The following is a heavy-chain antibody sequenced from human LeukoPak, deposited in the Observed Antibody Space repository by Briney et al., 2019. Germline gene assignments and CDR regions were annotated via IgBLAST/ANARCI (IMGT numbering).Heavy chain of an antibody. Sequence: SETLSLTCTVSGGSISSHYWSWIRQPPGKGLEWIGSIYYSGSTNYNPSLKSRVTISVDTSKNQFSLKLSSVTAADTAVYYCAGSQWLVYAFDIWGQGTLVTVSS. D-gene: IGHD6-19*01. J-gene: IGHJ4*02. CDR1: GGSISSHY. CDR3: AGSQWLVYAFDI. V-gene: IGHV4-59*04. CDR2: IYYSGST.